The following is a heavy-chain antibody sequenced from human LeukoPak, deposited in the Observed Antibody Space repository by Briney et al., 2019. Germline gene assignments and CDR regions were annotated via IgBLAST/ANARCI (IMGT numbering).Heavy chain of an antibody. V-gene: IGHV4-4*07. Sequence: SETLSRTCTVSGGSISSYYWSWIRQPAGKGLEWIGRIYTSGSTNYNPYLKSRVTMSVDTYKNQFSLKLSSVTAADPAVYYCARDNSDYYDSSGPVDYWGQGTLVTVSS. D-gene: IGHD3-22*01. CDR1: GGSISSYY. J-gene: IGHJ4*02. CDR2: IYTSGST. CDR3: ARDNSDYYDSSGPVDY.